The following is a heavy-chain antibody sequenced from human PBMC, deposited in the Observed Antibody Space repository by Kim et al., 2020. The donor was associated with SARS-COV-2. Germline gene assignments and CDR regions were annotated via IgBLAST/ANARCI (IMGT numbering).Heavy chain of an antibody. V-gene: IGHV3-49*03. CDR1: GFTFGDNA. CDR3: TRGGGTADY. CDR2: ITSRRYGGTT. Sequence: GGSLRLSCKTSGFTFGDNAISWFRHAPGKGLEWLGFITSRRYGGTTGFAASVKGRFSISRDDSKSIAFLQMNSLKTDDTAVYYCTRGGGTADYWGQGTLV. J-gene: IGHJ4*02. D-gene: IGHD2-15*01.